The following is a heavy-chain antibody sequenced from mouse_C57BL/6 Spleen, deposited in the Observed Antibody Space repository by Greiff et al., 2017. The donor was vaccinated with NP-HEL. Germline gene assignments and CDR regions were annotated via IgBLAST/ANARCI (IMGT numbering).Heavy chain of an antibody. J-gene: IGHJ4*01. D-gene: IGHD1-1*01. CDR3: ARSSLYAMDY. CDR2: IYPRDGST. V-gene: IGHV1-85*01. Sequence: VKLVESGPELVKPGASVKLSCKASGYTFTSYDINWVKQRPGQGLEWIGWIYPRDGSTKYNEKFKGKATLTVDTSSSTAYMELHSLTSEDAAVYVCARSSLYAMDYWGQGTSVTVSS. CDR1: GYTFTSYD.